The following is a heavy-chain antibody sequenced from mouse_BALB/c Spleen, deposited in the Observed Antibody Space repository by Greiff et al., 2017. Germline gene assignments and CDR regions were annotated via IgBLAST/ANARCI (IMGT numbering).Heavy chain of an antibody. V-gene: IGHV1-7*01. J-gene: IGHJ3*01. Sequence: VQLQQSGAELAKPGASVKMSCKASGYTFTSYWMHWVKQRPGQGLEWIGYINPSTGYTEYNQKFKDKATLTADKSSSTAYMQLSSLTSEDSAVYYCAPVYYDYDWFAYWGQGTLVTVSA. CDR2: INPSTGYT. CDR3: APVYYDYDWFAY. D-gene: IGHD2-4*01. CDR1: GYTFTSYW.